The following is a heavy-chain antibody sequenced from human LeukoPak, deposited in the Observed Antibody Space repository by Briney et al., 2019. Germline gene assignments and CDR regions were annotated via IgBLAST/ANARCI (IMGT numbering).Heavy chain of an antibody. CDR3: STHPTSGF. CDR2: IKSRADGGTT. V-gene: IGHV3-15*07. CDR1: GLSFSNAW. J-gene: IGHJ4*02. D-gene: IGHD2-15*01. Sequence: PGGSLRLSCAASGLSFSNAWMNWVRQAPGKGLEWVGRIKSRADGGTTDYATPVKDRFTISRDDSENTAFLQMNSLKTEDTAIYYCSTHPTSGFWGQGTLVTVSS.